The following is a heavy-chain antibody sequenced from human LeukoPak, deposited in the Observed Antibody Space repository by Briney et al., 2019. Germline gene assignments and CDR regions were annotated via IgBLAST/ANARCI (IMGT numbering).Heavy chain of an antibody. CDR1: GFTVSSNC. V-gene: IGHV3-53*01. D-gene: IGHD4-11*01. CDR2: IYSDGST. Sequence: GGSLRLSCVASGFTVSSNCMSWVRQAPGKGLEWVSVIYSDGSTYYSDSVKGRFTISRDNSKNTLYPQMNSLRAEDTAVYYCAKSTLSTDNWFDPWGQGTLVTVSS. CDR3: AKSTLSTDNWFDP. J-gene: IGHJ5*02.